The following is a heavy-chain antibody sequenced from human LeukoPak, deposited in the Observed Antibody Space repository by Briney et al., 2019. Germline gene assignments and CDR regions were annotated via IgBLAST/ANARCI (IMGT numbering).Heavy chain of an antibody. V-gene: IGHV4-59*12. D-gene: IGHD3-9*01. Sequence: PSETLSLTCTVSGGSISSYYWSWIRQPPGKGLEWIGYIYHSGSTYYNPSLKSRVTISVDRSKNQFSLKLSSVTAADTAVYYCARAPLDDWPGAHWFDPWGQGTLVTVSS. CDR2: IYHSGST. CDR1: GGSISSYY. CDR3: ARAPLDDWPGAHWFDP. J-gene: IGHJ5*02.